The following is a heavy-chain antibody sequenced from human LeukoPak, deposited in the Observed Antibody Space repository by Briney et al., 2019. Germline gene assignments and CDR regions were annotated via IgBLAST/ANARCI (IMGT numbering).Heavy chain of an antibody. J-gene: IGHJ3*02. V-gene: IGHV4-4*07. CDR1: GGSISSYY. CDR3: ARDGRDDAFDI. D-gene: IGHD1-26*01. Sequence: SETLSLTCTVSGGSISSYYWSWIRQSAGKGLEWIGRISTSGGTNYNPSLKSRVTMSVDTSKNQFSLKLSSVTAADTAVYYYARDGRDDAFDIWGQGTMVTVSS. CDR2: ISTSGGT.